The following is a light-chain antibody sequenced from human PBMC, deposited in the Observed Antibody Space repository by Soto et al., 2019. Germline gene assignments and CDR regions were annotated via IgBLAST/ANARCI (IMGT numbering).Light chain of an antibody. CDR2: VVS. CDR3: SSYTSGSALYV. V-gene: IGLV2-14*01. Sequence: QSALTQPASVSGSPGQSIAISCTGTSSDVGGYNYVSWHQQHPGKAPKVLISVVSNRPSGVSNRFSGSKSGNTASLTISGLQAEDEADYYCSSYTSGSALYVFXTGTKVTVL. J-gene: IGLJ1*01. CDR1: SSDVGGYNY.